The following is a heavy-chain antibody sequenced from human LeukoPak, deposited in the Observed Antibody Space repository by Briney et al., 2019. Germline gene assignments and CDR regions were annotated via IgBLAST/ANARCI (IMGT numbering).Heavy chain of an antibody. CDR3: ARAELLTCWFDP. CDR2: IYYSGST. J-gene: IGHJ5*02. CDR1: GGSIGSGDYY. V-gene: IGHV4-30-4*01. Sequence: SETLSLTCTVSGGSIGSGDYYWSWIRQPPGKGLEWIGYIYYSGSTYYNPSLKSRVTISVDTSKNQFSLKLSSVTAADTAVYYCARAELLTCWFDPWGQGTLVTVSS. D-gene: IGHD1-26*01.